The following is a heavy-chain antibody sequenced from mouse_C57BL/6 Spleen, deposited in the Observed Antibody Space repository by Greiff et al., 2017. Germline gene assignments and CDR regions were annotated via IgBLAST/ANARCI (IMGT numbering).Heavy chain of an antibody. CDR1: GYTFTEYT. CDR3: EKHEGLYYYGGFDD. D-gene: IGHD1-1*01. CDR2: FYPGSGSI. J-gene: IGHJ2*01. V-gene: IGHV1-62-2*01. Sequence: QVQLKQSGAELVKPGASVKLSCKASGYTFTEYTIHWVKQRSGQGLEWIGWFYPGSGSIKYNEKFKDKATLTADKSYSTVYMALSRLTSEDSAVYVCEKHEGLYYYGGFDDWGQGTTLTVSS.